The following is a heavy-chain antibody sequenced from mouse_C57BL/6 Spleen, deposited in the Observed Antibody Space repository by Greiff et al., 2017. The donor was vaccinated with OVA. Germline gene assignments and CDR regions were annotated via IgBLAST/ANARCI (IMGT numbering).Heavy chain of an antibody. CDR3: ARDGFLSYWYFDV. Sequence: VQLKQSGPELVKPGASVKISCKASGYTFTDYYMNWVKQSHGQSLEWIGDINPNNGGTSYNQKFKGKATLTVDKSSSTAYMELRSLTSEDSAVYYCARDGFLSYWYFDVWGTGTTVTVSS. CDR1: GYTFTDYY. V-gene: IGHV1-26*01. J-gene: IGHJ1*03. CDR2: INPNNGGT. D-gene: IGHD2-3*01.